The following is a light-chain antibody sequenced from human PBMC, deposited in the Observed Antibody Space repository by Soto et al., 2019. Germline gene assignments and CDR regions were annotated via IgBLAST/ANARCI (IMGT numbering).Light chain of an antibody. CDR3: QQYGSSPLFT. V-gene: IGKV3-20*01. CDR1: QSISTSN. J-gene: IGKJ3*01. CDR2: GAS. Sequence: EIVLTQSPGTLSLSPGERATLSCRASQSISTSNLAWYQQKPGQTPRLLIYGASTRASGIPDRFSGSGSGIDFTLTISGLEPEDFAVYYCQQYGSSPLFTFGPGTKVDIK.